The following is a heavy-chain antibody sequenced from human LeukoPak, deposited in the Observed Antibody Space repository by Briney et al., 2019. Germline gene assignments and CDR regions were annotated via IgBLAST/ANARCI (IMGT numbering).Heavy chain of an antibody. CDR1: GFTFSNYG. V-gene: IGHV3-48*03. Sequence: GGSLKLSCEASGFTFSNYGMNWVRQAPGKGLEWISYIRPNDGTTHYADSVKGRFTISRDNAKNSLSLQMTSLRADDSAVYYCVRGQTSLDNWFDPWGQGTLVIVSS. J-gene: IGHJ5*02. CDR3: VRGQTSLDNWFDP. CDR2: IRPNDGTT.